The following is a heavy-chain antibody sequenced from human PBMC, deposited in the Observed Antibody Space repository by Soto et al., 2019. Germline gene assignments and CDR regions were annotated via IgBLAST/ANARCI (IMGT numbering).Heavy chain of an antibody. Sequence: QVQLVQSGAEVKKPGASVKVSCKASGYTFTSYAMHWVRQAPGQRLEWMGWINAGNGNTKYSQKFQGRVTITRDTSASTAYMELTSLISEDTAVYYCARSSGYYNVDNRGQRTLVTVSS. V-gene: IGHV1-3*01. CDR1: GYTFTSYA. CDR2: INAGNGNT. D-gene: IGHD3-22*01. CDR3: ARSSGYYNVDN. J-gene: IGHJ4*02.